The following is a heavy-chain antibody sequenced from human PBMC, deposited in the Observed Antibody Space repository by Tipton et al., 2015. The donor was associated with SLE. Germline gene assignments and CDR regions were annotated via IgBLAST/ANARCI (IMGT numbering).Heavy chain of an antibody. J-gene: IGHJ4*02. CDR1: GGSISNYY. CDR3: ARGGLGSDLRGSIYFGY. CDR2: IYYSGNT. D-gene: IGHD7-27*01. Sequence: TLSLTCTVSGGSISNYYWSWIRQSPGKGLEWIGYIYYSGNTNYNPSLKSRVTISVDTSKTHISLRLTSVTAADTAVYYCARGGLGSDLRGSIYFGYWGQGTLVTVSS. V-gene: IGHV4-59*01.